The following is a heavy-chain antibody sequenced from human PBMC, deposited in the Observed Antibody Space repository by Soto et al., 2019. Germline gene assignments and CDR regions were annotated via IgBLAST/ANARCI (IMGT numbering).Heavy chain of an antibody. D-gene: IGHD2-8*02. V-gene: IGHV4-34*01. CDR3: ARDKITGLFDY. CDR1: DGSFSGYY. Sequence: WETLSLTCTVYDGSFSGYYLTWIRQPPGTGLEWIGEINHSGSTNYNPSLKSRVTISVDTSKNQFSLKLTSVTAADTAVYYCARDKITGLFDYWGQGTLVTVSS. J-gene: IGHJ4*02. CDR2: INHSGST.